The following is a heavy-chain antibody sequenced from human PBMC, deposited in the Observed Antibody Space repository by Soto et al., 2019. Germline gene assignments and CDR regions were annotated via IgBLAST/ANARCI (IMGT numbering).Heavy chain of an antibody. Sequence: PSETLSLTCTVSGGSISSGDYYWSWLRQPPGKGLEWIGYIYYSGTTYYNPSLKSRVTISVDRSKNQFSLKLSSVTAADTAVYYCARHFSVDYFDYWGQGALVTVSS. V-gene: IGHV4-39*01. J-gene: IGHJ4*02. CDR2: IYYSGTT. CDR1: GGSISSGDYY. CDR3: ARHFSVDYFDY.